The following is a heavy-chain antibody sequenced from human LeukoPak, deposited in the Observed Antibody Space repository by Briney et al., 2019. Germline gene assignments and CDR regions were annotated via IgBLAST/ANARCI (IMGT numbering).Heavy chain of an antibody. V-gene: IGHV4-4*02. CDR2: INHSGST. CDR3: ARRRYDASGYYPSRGRYFDY. J-gene: IGHJ4*02. D-gene: IGHD3-22*01. CDR1: GGSISSSNW. Sequence: SGTLSLTCAVSGGSISSSNWWSWVRQPPEKGLEWIGEINHSGSTNYNPSLKSRVTISVDTSKNQFSLKLSSVTAADTAVYYCARRRYDASGYYPSRGRYFDYWGQGTLATVSS.